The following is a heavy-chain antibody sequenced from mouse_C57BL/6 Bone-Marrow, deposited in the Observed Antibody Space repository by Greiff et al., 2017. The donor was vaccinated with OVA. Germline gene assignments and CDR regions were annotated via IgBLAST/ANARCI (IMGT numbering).Heavy chain of an antibody. CDR2: SRNKANDYTT. Sequence: EVQLVESGGGLVQSGRSLRLSCATSGFTFSDFYMEWVRQAPGKGLEWIAASRNKANDYTTEYSASVKGRFIVSRDTSQSILYLQMNALRAEDTAIYYCARDADGYYLMDYWGQGTSVTVSS. J-gene: IGHJ4*01. V-gene: IGHV7-1*01. CDR3: ARDADGYYLMDY. CDR1: GFTFSDFY. D-gene: IGHD2-3*01.